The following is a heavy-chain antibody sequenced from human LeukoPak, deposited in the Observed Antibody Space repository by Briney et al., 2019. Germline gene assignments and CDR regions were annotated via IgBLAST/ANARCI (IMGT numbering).Heavy chain of an antibody. CDR1: GGSIGSSSYY. J-gene: IGHJ4*02. D-gene: IGHD3-3*01. Sequence: SETLSPTCTVSGGSIGSSSYYWGWIRQPPGKGLEWIGSIYYSGSTYYNPSLKSRVTISVDTSKNQFSLKLSSVTAADTAVYYCARQFLEWSPYYFDYWGQGTLVTVSS. CDR3: ARQFLEWSPYYFDY. V-gene: IGHV4-39*01. CDR2: IYYSGST.